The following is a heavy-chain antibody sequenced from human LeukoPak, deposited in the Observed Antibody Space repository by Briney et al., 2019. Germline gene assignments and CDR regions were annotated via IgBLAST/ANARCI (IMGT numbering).Heavy chain of an antibody. CDR1: GFSFSSYA. J-gene: IGHJ4*02. CDR3: AKVQLGIGVDY. V-gene: IGHV3-23*01. CDR2: ISDGGSRT. Sequence: GGSLRLSCAASGFSFSSYAVSWVRQAPGRGLEWVSGISDGGSRTYYADSVKGRFTISRDDSKNTLYLQMNSPRAEDTAVYYCAKVQLGIGVDYWGQGTLVTVSS. D-gene: IGHD7-27*01.